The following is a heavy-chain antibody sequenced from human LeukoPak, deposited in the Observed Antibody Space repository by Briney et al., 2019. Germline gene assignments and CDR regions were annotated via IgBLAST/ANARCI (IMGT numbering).Heavy chain of an antibody. D-gene: IGHD6-19*01. Sequence: GGSLTLSCTAPGFSFGSYSMNWVRQTPGKGLEWLSYISGSSSLIYYADSVKGRFTISRDNAKKSLYLQMNSLRDEDTAVYYCARVGWSSGPPFYWGQGIQVTVSS. J-gene: IGHJ4*02. CDR1: GFSFGSYS. V-gene: IGHV3-48*02. CDR2: ISGSSSLI. CDR3: ARVGWSSGPPFY.